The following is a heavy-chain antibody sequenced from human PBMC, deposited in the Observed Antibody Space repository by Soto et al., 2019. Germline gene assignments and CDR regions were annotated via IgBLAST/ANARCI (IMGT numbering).Heavy chain of an antibody. CDR3: AVMVRGVIHAFDI. CDR1: GFTFSSYA. CDR2: ISGSGGST. Sequence: PGGSLRLSCAASGFTFSSYAMSWVRQAPGKGLEWVSAISGSGGSTYHADSVKGRFTISRDNSKNTLYLQMNSLRAEDTAVYYCAVMVRGVIHAFDIWGQGTMVTVSS. V-gene: IGHV3-23*01. D-gene: IGHD3-10*01. J-gene: IGHJ3*02.